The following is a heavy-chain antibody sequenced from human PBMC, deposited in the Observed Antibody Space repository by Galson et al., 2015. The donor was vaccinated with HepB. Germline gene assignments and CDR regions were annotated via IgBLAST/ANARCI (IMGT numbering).Heavy chain of an antibody. J-gene: IGHJ4*02. CDR3: ARGGGAAGTGYGVDY. D-gene: IGHD6-13*01. CDR1: GDSVSSNSAA. CDR2: TSYRSKWYN. Sequence: CAISGDSVSSNSAAWNWIRQSPSRGLEWLRRTSYRSKWYNDYAVSVKSRITINPDTSKNQFSLQLNSVTPEDTAVYYCARGGGAAGTGYGVDYWGQGTLVTVSS. V-gene: IGHV6-1*01.